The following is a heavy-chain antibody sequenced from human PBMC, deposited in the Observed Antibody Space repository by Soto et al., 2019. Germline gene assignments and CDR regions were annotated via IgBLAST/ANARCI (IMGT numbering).Heavy chain of an antibody. Sequence: GGSLRVSCAASGFTFSSYSMNWGRQAPGKGLEWVSYISSSSSTIYYADSVKGRFTISRDNAKNSLYLQMNSLRDEDTAVYYCARVYDFWSGYYPAVLEFDSWGQGNLVTVSS. J-gene: IGHJ4*02. D-gene: IGHD3-3*01. CDR3: ARVYDFWSGYYPAVLEFDS. CDR2: ISSSSSTI. V-gene: IGHV3-48*02. CDR1: GFTFSSYS.